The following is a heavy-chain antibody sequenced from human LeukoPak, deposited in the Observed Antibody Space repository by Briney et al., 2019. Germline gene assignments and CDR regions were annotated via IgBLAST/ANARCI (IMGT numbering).Heavy chain of an antibody. D-gene: IGHD6-19*01. CDR2: IHHSGST. CDR1: GYSISSGYY. V-gene: IGHV4-38-2*02. J-gene: IGHJ4*02. CDR3: ARGRLAIAVAGTTRSGFYFDY. Sequence: SETLSLTCTVSGYSISSGYYWGWIRQPPGKGLQWIGSIHHSGSTYYNPSLKSRVTISVDTSKNQFSLKPSSVTAADTAVYYCARGRLAIAVAGTTRSGFYFDYWGQGTLVTVSS.